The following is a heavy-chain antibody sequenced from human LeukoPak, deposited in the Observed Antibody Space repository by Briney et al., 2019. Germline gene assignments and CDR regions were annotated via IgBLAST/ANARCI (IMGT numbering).Heavy chain of an antibody. CDR2: INNDESIT. CDR1: GFTFSSYW. Sequence: GGSLRLSCAASGFTFSSYWMHWVRQAPGKGLVWVSLINNDESITTYADSVKGRFTISRDNTKNTLYLQMNSLRAEDTAVYYCARDTIAAPGDIDYWGQGTLVTVSS. V-gene: IGHV3-74*01. D-gene: IGHD6-13*01. CDR3: ARDTIAAPGDIDY. J-gene: IGHJ4*02.